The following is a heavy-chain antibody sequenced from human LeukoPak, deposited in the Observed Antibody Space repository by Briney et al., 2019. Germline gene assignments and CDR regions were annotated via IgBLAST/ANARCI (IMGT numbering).Heavy chain of an antibody. CDR2: IYYSGDT. J-gene: IGHJ4*02. CDR3: ARHWAAGGYDHGSDC. CDR1: CDSISSGAFY. D-gene: IGHD5-12*01. Sequence: SETLSLTCTVSCDSISSGAFYWGWIRQPPGKGLEYIGSIYYSGDTYYNPSLKSRVTISADTSENQFSLKLSSVTAADTAVYFCARHWAAGGYDHGSDCWGQGTLVTVFS. V-gene: IGHV4-39*01.